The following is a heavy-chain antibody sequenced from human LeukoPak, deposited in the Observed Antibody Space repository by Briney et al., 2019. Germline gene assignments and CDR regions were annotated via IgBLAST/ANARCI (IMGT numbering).Heavy chain of an antibody. CDR1: GYTFTSYY. Sequence: ASVKVSCKASGYTFTSYYMHWLRQTPGPGLEGRGIINPSGGRTSYVQKFQGRVPMPRDPSTSTVYMELGSLRSEGTAVYYCARGVAAAGHKWFDPWGQGTLVTVCS. CDR3: ARGVAAAGHKWFDP. D-gene: IGHD6-13*01. V-gene: IGHV1-46*01. CDR2: INPSGGRT. J-gene: IGHJ5*02.